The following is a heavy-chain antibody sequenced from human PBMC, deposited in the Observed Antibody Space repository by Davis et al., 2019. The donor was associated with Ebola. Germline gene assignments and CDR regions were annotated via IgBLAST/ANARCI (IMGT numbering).Heavy chain of an antibody. CDR1: GFTFSGSA. J-gene: IGHJ4*02. Sequence: PGGFLRLSCAASGFTFSGSAMHWVRQASGKGLEWVGRIRSKANSYATAYAASVKGRFTISRDDSKNTAYLQMNSLKTEDTAVYYCTLAARPSGTDYWGQGTLVTVSS. CDR2: IRSKANSYAT. D-gene: IGHD6-6*01. CDR3: TLAARPSGTDY. V-gene: IGHV3-73*01.